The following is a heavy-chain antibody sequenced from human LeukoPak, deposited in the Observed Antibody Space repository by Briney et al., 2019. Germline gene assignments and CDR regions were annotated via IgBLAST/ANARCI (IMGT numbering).Heavy chain of an antibody. V-gene: IGHV3-7*04. CDR1: GFTFSSYW. J-gene: IGHJ1*01. D-gene: IGHD3-3*01. CDR3: ARDRSGYFQN. Sequence: PGGSLRLSCAVSGFTFSSYWMTWVRQAPGKGLEWVVKIKQDGSEKYYVDSVKGRFTISRDNARNSVYLQMNSLGAEDTAVYYCARDRSGYFQNWGQGTLVTVSS. CDR2: IKQDGSEK.